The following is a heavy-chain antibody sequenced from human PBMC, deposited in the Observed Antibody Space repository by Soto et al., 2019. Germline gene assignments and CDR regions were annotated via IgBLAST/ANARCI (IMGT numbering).Heavy chain of an antibody. CDR2: MNPNSGNT. V-gene: IGHV1-8*01. J-gene: IGHJ6*02. Sequence: ASVEVSCKDSGYTFTSYDINWVRQATGQGLEWMGWMNPNSGNTGYAQKFQGRVTMTRNTSISTAYMELSSLRSEDTAVYYCARXGYSSSWSGYYYYGMDVWGQGTTVTVSS. CDR3: ARXGYSSSWSGYYYYGMDV. CDR1: GYTFTSYD. D-gene: IGHD6-13*01.